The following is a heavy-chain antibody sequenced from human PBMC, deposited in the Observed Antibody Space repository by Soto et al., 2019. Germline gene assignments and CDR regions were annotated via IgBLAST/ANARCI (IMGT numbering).Heavy chain of an antibody. V-gene: IGHV4-31*03. J-gene: IGHJ6*02. D-gene: IGHD3-16*02. Sequence: SETLSLTCSVSGADINSGGFTWTWIRQHAGKGLEWLGSISHSGSTDYNPSLKSRLSISGDTSKNHFSLTLTSVTAADAAVYYCATIGVSGYLAVWGQGTTVTVSS. CDR2: ISHSGST. CDR3: ATIGVSGYLAV. CDR1: GADINSGGFT.